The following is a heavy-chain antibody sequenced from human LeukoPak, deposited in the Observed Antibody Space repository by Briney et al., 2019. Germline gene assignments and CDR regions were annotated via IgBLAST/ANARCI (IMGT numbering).Heavy chain of an antibody. CDR3: TTDQPYDILTGYYFPHYYYMDV. V-gene: IGHV3-15*01. D-gene: IGHD3-9*01. J-gene: IGHJ6*03. CDR2: IKSKTDGGTT. Sequence: TGGSLRLSCATHGFTFSNAWMSWVRQAPGKGLEWVGRIKSKTDGGTTDYAAPVKGRFTISRDDSKNTLYLQMNSLKTEDTAVYYCTTDQPYDILTGYYFPHYYYMDVWGKGTTVTVSS. CDR1: GFTFSNAW.